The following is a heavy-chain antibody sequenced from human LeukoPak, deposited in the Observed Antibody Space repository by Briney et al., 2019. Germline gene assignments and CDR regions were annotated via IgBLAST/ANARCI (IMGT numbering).Heavy chain of an antibody. V-gene: IGHV3-23*01. CDR3: AKCPRGGYNYFDY. CDR1: GFTFSSSP. Sequence: GGSLRLSCAASGFTFSSSPMSWVRQAPGKGLEWVSAISESGYGSFYAASVKGRFTISRDNSQNTLYLQMNSLRAEDTAVYYCAKCPRGGYNYFDYWGQGTLVTVSS. J-gene: IGHJ4*02. D-gene: IGHD5-12*01. CDR2: ISESGYGS.